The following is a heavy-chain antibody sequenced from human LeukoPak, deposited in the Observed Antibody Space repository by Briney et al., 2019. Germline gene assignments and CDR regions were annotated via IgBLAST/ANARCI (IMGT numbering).Heavy chain of an antibody. Sequence: GGSLRLSCAASGFTFSDYYMSWIRQAPGKGLEWVSYISRSGSPIYYADSVKGRFTISRDNAKNSLYLQMNSLRAEDTALYYCARGYSSGWYWEGSDYWGQGALVTDSS. CDR1: GFTFSDYY. D-gene: IGHD6-19*01. CDR2: ISRSGSPI. V-gene: IGHV3-11*01. J-gene: IGHJ4*02. CDR3: ARGYSSGWYWEGSDY.